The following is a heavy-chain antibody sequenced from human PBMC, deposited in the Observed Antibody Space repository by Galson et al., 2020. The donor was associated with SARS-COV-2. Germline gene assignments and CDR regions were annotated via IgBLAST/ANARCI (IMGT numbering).Heavy chain of an antibody. CDR1: GYTFTSYG. D-gene: IGHD6-13*01. CDR2: ISAYNGNT. CDR3: ARYIAAAGTIYYYYMDV. V-gene: IGHV1-18*04. J-gene: IGHJ6*03. Sequence: ASVKVSCKASGYTFTSYGISWVRQAPGQGLEWMGWISAYNGNTNYAQKLQGRVTMTTDTSTSTAYMELRSLRSDDTAVYYCARYIAAAGTIYYYYMDVWGKGTTVTVSS.